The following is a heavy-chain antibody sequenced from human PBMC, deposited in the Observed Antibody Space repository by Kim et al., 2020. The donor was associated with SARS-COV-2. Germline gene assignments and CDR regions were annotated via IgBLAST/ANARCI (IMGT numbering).Heavy chain of an antibody. J-gene: IGHJ3*02. Sequence: SETLSLTCTVSGGSISSYYWSWIRQPPGKGLEWIGYIYYSGSTNYNPSLKSRVTISVDTSKNQFSLKLSSVTAADTAVYYCARGKGSSHAFDIWGQGTMVTVSS. V-gene: IGHV4-59*08. CDR1: GGSISSYY. D-gene: IGHD6-6*01. CDR2: IYYSGST. CDR3: ARGKGSSHAFDI.